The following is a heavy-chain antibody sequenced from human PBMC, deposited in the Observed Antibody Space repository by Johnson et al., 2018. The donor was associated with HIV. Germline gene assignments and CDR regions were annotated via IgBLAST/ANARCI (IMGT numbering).Heavy chain of an antibody. V-gene: IGHV3-66*01. CDR2: IYSGGST. Sequence: VHLVESGGGLVQPGGSLRLSCVASGFAFNNYYMTWVRQSPGKGLEWVSVIYSGGSTYYADSVKGRFTISRDTSKNTLYLEMNIMRAEDTAVYFCVRDRGWLQSIPDFFDIWGQGTMVTVSS. D-gene: IGHD5-24*01. J-gene: IGHJ3*02. CDR1: GFAFNNYY. CDR3: VRDRGWLQSIPDFFDI.